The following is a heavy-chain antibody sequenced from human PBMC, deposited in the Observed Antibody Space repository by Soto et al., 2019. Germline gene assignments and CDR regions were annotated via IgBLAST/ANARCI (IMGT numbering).Heavy chain of an antibody. D-gene: IGHD6-6*01. V-gene: IGHV2-5*01. CDR2: IYWNDDK. Sequence: SGPTLVNPTQTLTLTCTFSGFSLSTSGVGVGWIRQPPGKALEWLALIYWNDDKRYSPSLKSRLTITKDTSKNQVVLTMTNMDPVDTATYYCAHRPVEYSSSSAYNWLDPWGQGTLVTVST. CDR1: GFSLSTSGVG. J-gene: IGHJ5*02. CDR3: AHRPVEYSSSSAYNWLDP.